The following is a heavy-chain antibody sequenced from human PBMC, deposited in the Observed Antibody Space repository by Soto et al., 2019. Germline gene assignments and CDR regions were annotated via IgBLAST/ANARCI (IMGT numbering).Heavy chain of an antibody. J-gene: IGHJ4*02. CDR1: GFTFSSYG. CDR2: ISYDGSNK. CDR3: ARVPEAGRPLFDY. Sequence: GGSLRLSCAASGFTFSSYGMHWVRQAPGKGLEWVAVISYDGSNKYYADSVKGRFTISRDNSKNTLYLQLNSLRAEDTAVYYCARVPEAGRPLFDYWGQGALVTVSS. V-gene: IGHV3-30*03. D-gene: IGHD6-6*01.